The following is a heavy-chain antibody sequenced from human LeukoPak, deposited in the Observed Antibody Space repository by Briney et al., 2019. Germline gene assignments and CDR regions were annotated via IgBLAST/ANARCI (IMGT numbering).Heavy chain of an antibody. Sequence: GSLGLSCAASGFTFSTYWMSWARQAPGKGLEWVAYIKGDESEKYYADAVKGRFTISRDNAKNSLYLQMERVRVEDTAVYYCAREGLRYLYEDHWGQGTLVTVSS. V-gene: IGHV3-7*03. CDR1: GFTFSTYW. J-gene: IGHJ4*02. D-gene: IGHD1-26*01. CDR2: IKGDESEK. CDR3: AREGLRYLYEDH.